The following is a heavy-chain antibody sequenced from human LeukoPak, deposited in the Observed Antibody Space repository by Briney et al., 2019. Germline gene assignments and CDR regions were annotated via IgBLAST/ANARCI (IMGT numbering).Heavy chain of an antibody. CDR1: GFTFSRYW. D-gene: IGHD1-1*01. J-gene: IGHJ4*02. Sequence: PGGSLRLSCAASGFTFSRYWMHWVRQAPGEGLVWVSRIDEHGTTIDYADSVKGRFTISRDNSKNTLYLQMNSLRAEDTAVYYCAKRWGTTGTTYFDYWGQGSLVTVSS. CDR2: IDEHGTTI. V-gene: IGHV3-74*01. CDR3: AKRWGTTGTTYFDY.